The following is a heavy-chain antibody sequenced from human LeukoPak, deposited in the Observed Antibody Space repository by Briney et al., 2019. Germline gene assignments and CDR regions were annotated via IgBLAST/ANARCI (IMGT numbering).Heavy chain of an antibody. CDR2: ITTSSSYI. CDR1: GFTFSSYA. CDR3: ARDPAAAGTVWFDP. J-gene: IGHJ5*02. D-gene: IGHD6-13*01. V-gene: IGHV3-21*01. Sequence: KSGGSLRLSCAASGFTFSSYAMNWVRQAPGKGLEWVSSITTSSSYIYYADSVKGRFTISRDDAKNSLYLQMNSLRAEDTVVYYCARDPAAAGTVWFDPWGQGTLVTVSS.